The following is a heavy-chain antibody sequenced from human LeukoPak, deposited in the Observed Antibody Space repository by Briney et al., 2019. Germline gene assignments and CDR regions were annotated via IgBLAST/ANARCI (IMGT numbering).Heavy chain of an antibody. CDR1: GFTFSSYG. D-gene: IGHD2-2*01. V-gene: IGHV3-23*01. CDR2: ISGSGGST. Sequence: PGGSLRLSCAASGFTFSSYGMHWVRQAPGKGLEWVSAISGSGGSTYYADSVKGRFTISRDNSKNTLYLQMNSLRAEDTAVYYCAKGGLGYCSSTSCPGVNYYYYVDVWGKGTTVTVSS. J-gene: IGHJ6*03. CDR3: AKGGLGYCSSTSCPGVNYYYYVDV.